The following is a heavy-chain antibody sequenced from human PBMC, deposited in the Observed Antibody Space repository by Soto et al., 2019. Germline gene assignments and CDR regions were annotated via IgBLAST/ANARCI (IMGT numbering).Heavy chain of an antibody. J-gene: IGHJ6*02. Sequence: ASVKVSCKASGYTFTGYYMHWVRQAPGQGLEWMGWINPNSGGTNYAQKFQGWVTMTRDTSISTAYMELSRLRSDDTAVYYCAREGYGSGSYSSYYGMDVWAQGTTVTVSS. CDR3: AREGYGSGSYSSYYGMDV. D-gene: IGHD3-10*01. CDR2: INPNSGGT. V-gene: IGHV1-2*04. CDR1: GYTFTGYY.